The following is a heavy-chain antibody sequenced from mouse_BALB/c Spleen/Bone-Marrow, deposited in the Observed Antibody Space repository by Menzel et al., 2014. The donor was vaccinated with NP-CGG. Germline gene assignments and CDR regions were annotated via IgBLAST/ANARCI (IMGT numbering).Heavy chain of an antibody. CDR2: IRLKSDAYTT. CDR3: TTLLD. J-gene: IGHJ4*01. V-gene: IGHV6-6*02. CDR1: GFTFSNYW. Sequence: EVQLVESGGGLVQPGGSMELSCVASGFTFSNYWMSWVRQSPEKGLEWVADIRLKSDAYTTHYAESVKGKFTISRDDSKSRLYLQMNNLRPEDTGIYYCTTLLDWGQGTSVTVSS.